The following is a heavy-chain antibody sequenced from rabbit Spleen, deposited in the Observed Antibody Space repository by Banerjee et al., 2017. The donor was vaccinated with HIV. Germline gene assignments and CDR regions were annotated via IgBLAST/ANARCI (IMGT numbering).Heavy chain of an antibody. Sequence: QQQLVESGGGLVKPGASLTLTCKASGVSFSSGFDMCWVRQAPGKGLEWIGYIEPIFYNTYYANWVNGRFTISRDNARNTLFLQLNSLTAADTATYFCVRDTWHFKLWGPGTLVTVS. CDR2: IEPIFYNT. D-gene: IGHD3-1*01. J-gene: IGHJ4*01. V-gene: IGHV1S43*01. CDR3: VRDTWHFKL. CDR1: GVSFSSGFD.